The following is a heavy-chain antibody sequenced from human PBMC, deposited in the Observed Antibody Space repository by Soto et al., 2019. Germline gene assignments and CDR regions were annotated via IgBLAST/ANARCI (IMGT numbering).Heavy chain of an antibody. V-gene: IGHV3-30-3*01. CDR3: ARGGLYSYGPTYYFDY. D-gene: IGHD5-18*01. Sequence: QVQLVESGGDVVQPGRSLRLSCAASGLTLSTYAMHWVRQAPGKGLEWMAVISYEGSNKYYADSVKGRFTISRDNSKNTLSLQMNSLRTEDTAVYYCARGGLYSYGPTYYFDYWGQGILVTVSS. CDR2: ISYEGSNK. J-gene: IGHJ4*02. CDR1: GLTLSTYA.